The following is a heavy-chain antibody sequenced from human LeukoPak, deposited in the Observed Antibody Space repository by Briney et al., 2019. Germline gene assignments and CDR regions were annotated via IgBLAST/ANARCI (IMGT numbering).Heavy chain of an antibody. Sequence: GESLRLSCTASGFTVSSNYMSWVRQAPGKGLEWVSVIYSGGSTYYADSVKGRFTISRDDSKNTLYLQMNSLRPEDTAVYYCAKGGASVTRYVDYWGQGTLVTVSS. J-gene: IGHJ4*02. CDR3: AKGGASVTRYVDY. V-gene: IGHV3-53*05. CDR1: GFTVSSNY. CDR2: IYSGGST. D-gene: IGHD4-17*01.